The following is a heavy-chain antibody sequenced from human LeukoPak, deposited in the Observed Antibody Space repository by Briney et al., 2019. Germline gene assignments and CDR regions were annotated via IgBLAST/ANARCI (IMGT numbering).Heavy chain of an antibody. CDR1: GFTFSSYS. CDR2: ISSSSSTI. D-gene: IGHD3-10*01. V-gene: IGHV3-48*04. Sequence: GGSLRLSCAASGFTFSSYSMNWVRQAPGKGLEWVSYISSSSSTIYYADSVKGRFTISRDNAKNSVYLQMNSLRAEDTAVYYCVRAPPVARRYYYFDFWGQGTLVTVSS. J-gene: IGHJ4*02. CDR3: VRAPPVARRYYYFDF.